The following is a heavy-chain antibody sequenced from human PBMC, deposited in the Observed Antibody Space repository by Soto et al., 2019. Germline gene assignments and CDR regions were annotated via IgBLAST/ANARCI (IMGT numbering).Heavy chain of an antibody. CDR2: IKGDGSIT. Sequence: EVQLVESGGGLVQPGGSLRLSCAASGFTFSDYWIHWVRQAPGKGLMWVSRIKGDGSITNYADSVKGRFTVSRDNAENTLYLQMNSLRAEDTALYYCARGIRGHYGKDVWGQGTSVSVSS. J-gene: IGHJ6*02. D-gene: IGHD3-10*01. CDR1: GFTFSDYW. CDR3: ARGIRGHYGKDV. V-gene: IGHV3-74*01.